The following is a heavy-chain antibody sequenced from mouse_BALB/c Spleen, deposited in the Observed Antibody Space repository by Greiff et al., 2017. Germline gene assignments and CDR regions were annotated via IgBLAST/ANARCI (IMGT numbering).Heavy chain of an antibody. D-gene: IGHD1-2*01. J-gene: IGHJ3*01. CDR3: ATLRLPFAY. CDR2: IWAGGST. Sequence: VKLMESGPGLVAPSQSLSITCTVSGFSLTSYGVHWVRQPPGKGLEWLGVIWAGGSTNYNSALMSRLSISKDNSKSQVFLKMNSLQTDDTAMYYCATLRLPFAYWGQGTLVTVSA. V-gene: IGHV2-9*02. CDR1: GFSLTSYG.